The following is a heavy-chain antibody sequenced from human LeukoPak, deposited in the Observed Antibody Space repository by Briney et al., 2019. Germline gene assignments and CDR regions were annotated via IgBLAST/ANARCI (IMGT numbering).Heavy chain of an antibody. CDR3: ARMAADTTIFGVVKGRYYFDY. V-gene: IGHV4-38-2*01. Sequence: SETLSLTCAVSGYSISSGYYWGWIRQPPGKGLEWIGSIYHSGSTYYNLSLKSRVTISVDTSKNQFSLKLSSVTAADTAVYYCARMAADTTIFGVVKGRYYFDYWGQGTLVTVSS. J-gene: IGHJ4*02. CDR1: GYSISSGYY. D-gene: IGHD3-3*01. CDR2: IYHSGST.